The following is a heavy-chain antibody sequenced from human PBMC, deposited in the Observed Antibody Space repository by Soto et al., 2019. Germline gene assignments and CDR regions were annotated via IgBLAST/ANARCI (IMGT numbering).Heavy chain of an antibody. J-gene: IGHJ4*02. CDR3: VKDRSDTWSFDY. V-gene: IGHV3-30*18. CDR2: VTHDGSLY. CDR1: GFTFSSCA. D-gene: IGHD2-8*02. Sequence: QVQLVESGGGVVQPGRSLRLSCVASGFTFSSCAMHWVRQVPGKGLEWLAVVTHDGSLYPYADSVKGRFSISRDNSRKTLYLQMNSRRPEDTAVYYCVKDRSDTWSFDYWGQGTLVTVSS.